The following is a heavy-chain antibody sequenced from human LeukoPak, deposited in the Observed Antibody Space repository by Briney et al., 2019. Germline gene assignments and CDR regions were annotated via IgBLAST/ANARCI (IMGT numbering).Heavy chain of an antibody. CDR3: ARVGYDSSGYSNWFDP. V-gene: IGHV1-46*01. J-gene: IGHJ5*02. D-gene: IGHD3-22*01. Sequence: GASVKVSCKASGYTFTSYYMHWVRQAPGRGLEWMGIINPSGGSTSYAQKFQGRVTMTRDTSTSTVYMELSSLRSEDTAVYYCARVGYDSSGYSNWFDPWGQGTLVTVSS. CDR2: INPSGGST. CDR1: GYTFTSYY.